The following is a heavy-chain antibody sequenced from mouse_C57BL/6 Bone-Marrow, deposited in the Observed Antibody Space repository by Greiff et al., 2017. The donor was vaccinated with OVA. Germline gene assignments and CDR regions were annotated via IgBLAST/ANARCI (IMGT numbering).Heavy chain of an antibody. V-gene: IGHV1-64*01. Sequence: VQLQQPGAELVKPGASVKLSCKASGYTFTSYWMHWVKQRPGQGLEWIGMIHPNSGSNNYNEKFKSKATLTVDKSSSTAYMQLSSLTSEDSAVYYCARSGDYFDYWGKGTTLTVSS. J-gene: IGHJ2*01. CDR1: GYTFTSYW. CDR2: IHPNSGSN. D-gene: IGHD3-1*01. CDR3: ARSGDYFDY.